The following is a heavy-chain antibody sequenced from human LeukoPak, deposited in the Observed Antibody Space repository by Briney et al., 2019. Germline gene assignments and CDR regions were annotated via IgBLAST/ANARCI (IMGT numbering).Heavy chain of an antibody. D-gene: IGHD1-26*01. CDR3: ARVVGGSYYSANCFGY. CDR1: GYTFTSYG. Sequence: PGASVKVSCKPSGYTFTSYGISRVRQAPGQGLEWMGWISAYNGNTNYAQKLQGRVTMTTDTSTSTAYMELRGLRSGDTAVYYCARVVGGSYYSANCFGYWGQGTLVTVSS. V-gene: IGHV1-18*01. J-gene: IGHJ4*02. CDR2: ISAYNGNT.